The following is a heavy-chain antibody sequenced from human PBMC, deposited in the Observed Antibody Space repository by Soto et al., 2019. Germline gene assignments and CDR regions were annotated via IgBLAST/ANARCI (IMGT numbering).Heavy chain of an antibody. J-gene: IGHJ4*02. Sequence: EVQLVESGGGLVQPGGSLRLSCAASGFTVSNNYMCWVRQAPGKGLEWVSLIYSGGVTHYADSVRGRFTISRDNSRNKLYRQMNSLRADDTAVYYCEKRVTTVTTSIWYWGQGTLVTVSS. CDR3: EKRVTTVTTSIWY. CDR2: IYSGGVT. CDR1: GFTVSNNY. D-gene: IGHD4-17*01. V-gene: IGHV3-66*01.